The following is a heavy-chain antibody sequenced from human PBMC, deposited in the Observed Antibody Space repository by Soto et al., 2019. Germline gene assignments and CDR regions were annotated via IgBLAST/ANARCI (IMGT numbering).Heavy chain of an antibody. CDR1: GFTFSSYG. D-gene: IGHD3-22*01. CDR2: IWYDGSNK. V-gene: IGHV3-33*01. CDR3: ARDLPPRYYDSSGYLFDY. Sequence: GGSLRLSCAASGFTFSSYGMHWVRQAPGKGLEWVAVIWYDGSNKYYADSVKGRFTISRDNSKNTLYLQMNSLRAEDAAVYYCARDLPPRYYDSSGYLFDYWGQGTLVTVSS. J-gene: IGHJ4*02.